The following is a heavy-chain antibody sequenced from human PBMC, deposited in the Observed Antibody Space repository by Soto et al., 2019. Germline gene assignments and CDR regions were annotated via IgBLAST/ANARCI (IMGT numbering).Heavy chain of an antibody. J-gene: IGHJ4*02. CDR3: AKGWGGSTSCPSQFES. V-gene: IGHV3-23*01. CDR2: ITKSGSNT. D-gene: IGHD2-2*01. Sequence: EVQLLESGGGLVQPGGSLRLSCAASGFTFSESAMGWVRQAPGKWLEWVSGITKSGSNTYYPDSVRGRSTISRDNSQDTLYLQLNSLRDEDTAVYYCAKGWGGSTSCPSQFESWGQGTLVTVS. CDR1: GFTFSESA.